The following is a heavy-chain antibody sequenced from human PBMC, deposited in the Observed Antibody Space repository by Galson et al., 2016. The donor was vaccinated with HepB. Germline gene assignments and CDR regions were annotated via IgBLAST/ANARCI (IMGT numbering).Heavy chain of an antibody. V-gene: IGHV6-1*01. CDR2: AYYRSNFYY. J-gene: IGHJ6*03. CDR3: ARGGGSGNYFYYHYHRDV. Sequence: CAISGDSVSNNGVAWNWIRQSPSRGLEWLGRAYYRSNFYYDYATSVKSRITINADTSKNQLSVQLNSVTPDDTAVYYCARGGGSGNYFYYHYHRDVWGQGTTVTVSS. CDR1: GDSVSNNGVA. D-gene: IGHD3-10*01.